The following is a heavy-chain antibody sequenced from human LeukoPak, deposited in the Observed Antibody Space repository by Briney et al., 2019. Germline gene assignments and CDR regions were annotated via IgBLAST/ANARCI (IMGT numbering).Heavy chain of an antibody. J-gene: IGHJ4*02. CDR2: IYHSGST. CDR3: ARDSLGSGSPPR. Sequence: PSETLSLTCTVSGYSISSGYYWGWIRQPPGKGLEWIGSIYHSGSTYYNPSLKSRVTISVDTSKNQFSLKLSSVTAADTAVYYCARDSLGSGSPPRWGQGTLVTVSS. CDR1: GYSISSGYY. V-gene: IGHV4-38-2*02. D-gene: IGHD3-22*01.